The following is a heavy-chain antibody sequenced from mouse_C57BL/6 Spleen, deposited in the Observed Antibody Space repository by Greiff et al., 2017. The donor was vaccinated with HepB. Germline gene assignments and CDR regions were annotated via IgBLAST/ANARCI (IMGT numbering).Heavy chain of an antibody. Sequence: QVQLQQPGAELVRPGSSVKLSCKASGYTFTSYWMHWVKQRPIQGLEWIGNIDPSDSETHYNQKFKDKATLTVDKSSSTAYMQLSSLTSEDSAVYYCARGGHGSSPGFAYWGQGTLVTVSA. CDR2: IDPSDSET. D-gene: IGHD1-1*01. CDR1: GYTFTSYW. V-gene: IGHV1-52*01. CDR3: ARGGHGSSPGFAY. J-gene: IGHJ3*01.